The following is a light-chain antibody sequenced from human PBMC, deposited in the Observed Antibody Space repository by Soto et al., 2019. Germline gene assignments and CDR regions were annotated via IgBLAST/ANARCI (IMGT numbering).Light chain of an antibody. CDR2: EVN. CDR3: SSYTSSSTYV. Sequence: QSALTQPASVSGSPGQSITISCTGTSSNIDGYNYVSWYQQHPGKAPKLMIYEVNNRPSGVSNRFSGSKSVNTASLTISGLRAEDEADYYCSSYTSSSTYVFGTGTKLTVL. J-gene: IGLJ1*01. CDR1: SSNIDGYNY. V-gene: IGLV2-14*01.